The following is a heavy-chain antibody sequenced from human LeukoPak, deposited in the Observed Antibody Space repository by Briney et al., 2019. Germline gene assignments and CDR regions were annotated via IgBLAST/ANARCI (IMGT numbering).Heavy chain of an antibody. CDR1: GFTFSSYE. CDR2: ISSTGSTI. D-gene: IGHD1-26*01. Sequence: GGSLRLSCATSGFTFSSYEMNWVRQAPGKGLEWVSYISSTGSTIFYADSVKGRFTISRDNAKNSLYLQMNSLRAEDTGVYYCARDLRVGAINFGYWGQGTLVTVSS. J-gene: IGHJ4*02. V-gene: IGHV3-48*03. CDR3: ARDLRVGAINFGY.